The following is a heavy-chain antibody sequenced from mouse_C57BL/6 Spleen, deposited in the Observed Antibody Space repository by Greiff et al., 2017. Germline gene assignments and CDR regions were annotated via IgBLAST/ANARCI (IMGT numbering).Heavy chain of an antibody. CDR3: ARGAPYPYWYFDV. V-gene: IGHV1-61*01. CDR1: GYTFTSYW. J-gene: IGHJ1*03. Sequence: VQLQQPGAELVRPGSSVKLSCKASGYTFTSYWMDWVKQRPGQGLEWIGNIYPSDSETHYNQKFKDKATLTVDKSSSTAYMQLSSLTSEYSAVYYCARGAPYPYWYFDVWGTGTTVTVSS. CDR2: IYPSDSET.